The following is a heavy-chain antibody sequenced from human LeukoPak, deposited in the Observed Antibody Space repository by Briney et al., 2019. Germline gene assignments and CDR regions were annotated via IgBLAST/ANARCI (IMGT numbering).Heavy chain of an antibody. CDR2: IYYSGST. J-gene: IGHJ4*02. D-gene: IGHD7-27*01. V-gene: IGHV4-59*01. CDR3: ARDKVPGDY. Sequence: SETLSLTCTVSGGSMSTYYWSWIRQPPGKGLEWIGYIYYSGSTDYNPSLKSRVTISVDTSKNQFSLKLSSVTAADTAVYYCARDKVPGDYWGQGTLVTVSS. CDR1: GGSMSTYY.